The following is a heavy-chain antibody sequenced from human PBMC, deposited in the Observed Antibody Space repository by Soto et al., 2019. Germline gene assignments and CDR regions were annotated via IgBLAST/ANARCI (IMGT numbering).Heavy chain of an antibody. CDR2: IRGSGGNT. D-gene: IGHD3-22*01. Sequence: EVQLLESGGGLLQPGGSLRLSCAASGFIFSNYVMSWVRQAPGKGLEWVSAIRGSGGNTYYADSVKGRVTISRNNSKNTVYLQMNSLRAEDTAVCDCAIDGSYDDSPTERDYWGQGTLVPVSS. CDR1: GFIFSNYV. V-gene: IGHV3-23*01. J-gene: IGHJ4*02. CDR3: AIDGSYDDSPTERDY.